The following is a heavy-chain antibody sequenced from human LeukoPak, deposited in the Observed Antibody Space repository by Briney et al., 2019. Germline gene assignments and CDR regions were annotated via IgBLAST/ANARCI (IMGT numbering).Heavy chain of an antibody. D-gene: IGHD5-18*01. J-gene: IGHJ4*02. CDR2: INPNSGGT. CDR3: AREVSAMAAYDS. CDR1: GYTFTAFY. Sequence: ASVKVSCKASGYTFTAFYIYWVRQAPGQGLEWMGWINPNSGGTNYAQKFQGWVIMTRDTSINTAYMELRSPKSDDTAVYYCAREVSAMAAYDSWGQGTLVTVPS. V-gene: IGHV1-2*04.